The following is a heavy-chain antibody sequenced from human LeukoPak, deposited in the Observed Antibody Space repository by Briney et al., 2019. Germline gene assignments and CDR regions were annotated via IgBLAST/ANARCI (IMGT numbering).Heavy chain of an antibody. J-gene: IGHJ3*02. CDR2: VTDSAGDRT. D-gene: IGHD6-13*01. V-gene: IGHV3-23*01. CDR1: GFTFSTYA. CDR3: ARVGRAITTAGFGAFDI. Sequence: GGSLRLSCAASGFTFSTYAMTWVRQAPGKGLEWVSSVTDSAGDRTYYADSVKGRFTISRDNAKKSLYLQMNSLRAEDTAMYYCARVGRAITTAGFGAFDIWGQRTMVIVSS.